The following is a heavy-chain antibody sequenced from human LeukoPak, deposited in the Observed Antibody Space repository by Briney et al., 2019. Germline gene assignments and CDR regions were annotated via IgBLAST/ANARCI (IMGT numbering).Heavy chain of an antibody. J-gene: IGHJ4*02. CDR3: ARRHYGDYEFDY. D-gene: IGHD4-17*01. CDR2: IYYSGST. V-gene: IGHV4-59*08. CDR1: GFTFSSYA. Sequence: PGGSLRLSCAASGFTFSSYAMSWIRQPPGKGLEWIGYIYYSGSTNYNPSLKSRVTISVDTSKNQFSLKLSSVTAADTAVYYCARRHYGDYEFDYWGQGTLVTVSS.